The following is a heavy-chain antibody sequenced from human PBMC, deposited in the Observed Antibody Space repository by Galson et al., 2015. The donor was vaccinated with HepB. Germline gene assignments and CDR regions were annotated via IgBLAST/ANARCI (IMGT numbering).Heavy chain of an antibody. CDR2: IRNKAYSHST. D-gene: IGHD2-15*01. Sequence: SLRLSCAASGFTFSDYYMDWVRQAPGKGLGWVGRIRNKAYSHSTEYAASVKGRFIISRDDSKNSLHLQMNSLKTEDTAVYYCARAPSCSRSGCDSAQYDQMGVWGKGTTVTVSS. CDR3: ARAPSCSRSGCDSAQYDQMGV. V-gene: IGHV3-72*01. CDR1: GFTFSDYY. J-gene: IGHJ6*04.